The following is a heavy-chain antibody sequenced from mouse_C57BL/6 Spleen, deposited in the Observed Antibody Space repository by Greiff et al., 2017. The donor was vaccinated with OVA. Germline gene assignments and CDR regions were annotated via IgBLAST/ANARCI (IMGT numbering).Heavy chain of an antibody. Sequence: VQVVESGAELVRPGASVTLSCKASGYTFTDYEMHWVKQTPVHGLEWIGAIDPETGGTAYNQKFKGKAILTADKSSSTAYMELRSLTSEDSAVYYCTRGSGFPWFAYWGQGTLVTVSA. J-gene: IGHJ3*01. D-gene: IGHD3-2*02. CDR3: TRGSGFPWFAY. CDR1: GYTFTDYE. V-gene: IGHV1-15*01. CDR2: IDPETGGT.